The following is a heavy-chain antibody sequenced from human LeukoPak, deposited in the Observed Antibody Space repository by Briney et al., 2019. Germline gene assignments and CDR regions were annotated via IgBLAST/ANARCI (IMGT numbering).Heavy chain of an antibody. D-gene: IGHD3-22*01. V-gene: IGHV4-34*01. J-gene: IGHJ4*02. CDR3: ARRTYYYDSSGYPY. Sequence: SETLSLTCAVYGGTFSGYYWSWIRQPPGKGLEWIGEINHSGSTNYNPSLKSQVTISVDTSKNQFSLKLSSVTAADTAVYYCARRTYYYDSSGYPYWGQGTLVTVSS. CDR2: INHSGST. CDR1: GGTFSGYY.